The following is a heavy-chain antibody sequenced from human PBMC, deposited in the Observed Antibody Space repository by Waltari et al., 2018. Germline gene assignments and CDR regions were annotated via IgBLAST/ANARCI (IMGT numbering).Heavy chain of an antibody. CDR3: AVLPPSIVATSDAFDI. CDR1: GYSISSGYY. Sequence: QVQLQESGPGLVKPSETLSLTCTVSGYSISSGYYWGWIRQPPGKGLEWIGSIYHSGSTYYHPSLKSRVTISVDTSKNQFSLKLSSVTAADTAVYYCAVLPPSIVATSDAFDIWGQGTMVTVSS. J-gene: IGHJ3*02. V-gene: IGHV4-38-2*02. D-gene: IGHD5-12*01. CDR2: IYHSGST.